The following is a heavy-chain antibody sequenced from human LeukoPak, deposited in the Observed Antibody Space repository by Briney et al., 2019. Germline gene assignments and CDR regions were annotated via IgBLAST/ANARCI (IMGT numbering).Heavy chain of an antibody. Sequence: ASVKVSCKASGYTFTGYYMHWVRPAPGQGLEWMGWINPNSGGTNYAQKFQGRVTMTRDTSISTAYMELSRLRSDDTAVYYCARWAGSGDLGVYYFDYWGQGTLVTVSS. CDR1: GYTFTGYY. J-gene: IGHJ4*02. D-gene: IGHD2-8*02. V-gene: IGHV1-2*02. CDR2: INPNSGGT. CDR3: ARWAGSGDLGVYYFDY.